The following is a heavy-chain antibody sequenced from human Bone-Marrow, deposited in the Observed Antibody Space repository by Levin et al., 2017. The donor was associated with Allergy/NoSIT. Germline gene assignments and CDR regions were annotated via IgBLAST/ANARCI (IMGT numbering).Heavy chain of an antibody. Sequence: GGSLRLSCAASGFPFSNFAFAWVRQAPGKGLEWVSSISFTASLTYYADSVRGRFAISRDTSKNTVYLLMNSLRVEDTAIYYCARDLPYSKSDFWGQGTLVTVSS. CDR2: ISFTASLT. CDR1: GFPFSNFA. V-gene: IGHV3-23*01. D-gene: IGHD4-11*01. CDR3: ARDLPYSKSDF. J-gene: IGHJ4*02.